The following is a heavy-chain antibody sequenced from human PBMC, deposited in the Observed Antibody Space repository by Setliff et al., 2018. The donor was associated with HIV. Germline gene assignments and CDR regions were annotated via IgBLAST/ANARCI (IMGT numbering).Heavy chain of an antibody. V-gene: IGHV4-4*09. CDR3: ARDRHSSGLGSYGP. J-gene: IGHJ5*02. CDR1: GGSISSYY. Sequence: LSLTCTVSGGSISSYYWSWIRQPPGKGLEWLGHIYSSGSTNYNPSLKSRVTISVDTSKNQFSLKVNSVTAADTAVYYCARDRHSSGLGSYGPWGPGILVTVSS. D-gene: IGHD3-10*01. CDR2: IYSSGST.